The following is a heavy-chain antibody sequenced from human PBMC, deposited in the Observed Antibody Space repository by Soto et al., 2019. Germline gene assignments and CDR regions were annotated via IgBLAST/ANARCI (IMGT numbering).Heavy chain of an antibody. V-gene: IGHV4-34*01. CDR2: INHSGST. CDR3: AGNIVATISSSDY. CDR1: GESFSGYY. Sequence: SETLSLTCAVYGESFSGYYWSWIRQPPGKGLEWIGEINHSGSTNYNPSLKSRVTMSVDTSKNQFSLKLSSVTAADTAMYYCAGNIVATISSSDYWGQGTLVTVSS. D-gene: IGHD5-12*01. J-gene: IGHJ4*02.